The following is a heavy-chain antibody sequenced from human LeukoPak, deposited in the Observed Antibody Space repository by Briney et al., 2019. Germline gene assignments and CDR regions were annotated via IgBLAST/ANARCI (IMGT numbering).Heavy chain of an antibody. J-gene: IGHJ4*02. V-gene: IGHV4-34*01. CDR3: AMGIYCSGGSCYSFYYFDY. Sequence: SETLSLTCAVYGGSFSGYYWSWIRQPPGKGQEWIGEINHGGSTNYNTSLKSRVTISVDTSKNQFSLKLISVTAADTGVYYCAMGIYCSGGSCYSFYYFDYWGQGTLVTVAS. CDR1: GGSFSGYY. CDR2: INHGGST. D-gene: IGHD2-15*01.